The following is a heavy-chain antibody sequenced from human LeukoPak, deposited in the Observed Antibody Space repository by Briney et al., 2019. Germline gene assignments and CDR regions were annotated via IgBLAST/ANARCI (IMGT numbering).Heavy chain of an antibody. D-gene: IGHD6-6*01. V-gene: IGHV3-53*01. CDR3: ARDLWGSSSSDY. CDR2: IYSGGST. Sequence: GGSLRLSCAAPGFTVSSNYMSWVRQAPGKGLEWVSVIYSGGSTYYADSVKGRFTISRDNSKNTLYLQMNSLRAEDTAVYYCARDLWGSSSSDYWGQGTLVTVSS. J-gene: IGHJ4*02. CDR1: GFTVSSNY.